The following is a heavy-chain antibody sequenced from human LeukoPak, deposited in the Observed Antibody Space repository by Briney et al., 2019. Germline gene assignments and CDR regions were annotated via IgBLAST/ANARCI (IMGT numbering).Heavy chain of an antibody. J-gene: IGHJ4*02. CDR3: ARDLVDYDFWSGYYSDY. CDR2: IYHSGST. CDR1: GYSISSGYY. V-gene: IGHV4-38-2*02. D-gene: IGHD3-3*01. Sequence: PSETLSLTCTVSGYSISSGYYWGWIRQPPGKGLEWIRSIYHSGSTYYNPSLKSRVTISVDTSKNQFSLKLSSVTAADTAVYYCARDLVDYDFWSGYYSDYWGQGTLVTVSS.